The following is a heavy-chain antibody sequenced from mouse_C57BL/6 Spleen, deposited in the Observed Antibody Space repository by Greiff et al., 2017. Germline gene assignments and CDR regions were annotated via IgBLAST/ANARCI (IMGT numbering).Heavy chain of an antibody. CDR2: IDPENGDT. J-gene: IGHJ3*01. D-gene: IGHD1-1*01. V-gene: IGHV14-4*01. CDR3: ARDYYGSSSFAY. CDR1: GFNIKDDY. Sequence: VQLQQSGAELVRPGASVKLSCTASGFNIKDDYMHWVKQRPEQGLEWIGWIDPENGDTEYASKFKSKATLTVDKSSSTAYMQLSSLTSEDSAVYYCARDYYGSSSFAYWGQGTLVTVSA.